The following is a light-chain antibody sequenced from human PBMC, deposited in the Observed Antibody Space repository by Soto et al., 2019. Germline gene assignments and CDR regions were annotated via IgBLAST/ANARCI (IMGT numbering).Light chain of an antibody. Sequence: QSALAQSPSVSAAPGQTVTISCSGGSSNIPYQFVSWYQQFPGIAPTLLIYDNTRRPSGVPDRFSATKSGPSATLDIAGLQTADEAVYYCASWDTDLDGFVFGPGTKVTVL. CDR1: SSNIPYQF. V-gene: IGLV1-51*01. J-gene: IGLJ1*01. CDR3: ASWDTDLDGFV. CDR2: DNT.